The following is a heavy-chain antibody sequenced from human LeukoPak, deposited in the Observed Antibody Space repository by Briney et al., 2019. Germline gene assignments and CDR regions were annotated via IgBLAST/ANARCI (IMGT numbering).Heavy chain of an antibody. V-gene: IGHV3-7*01. CDR3: AKGLPYESRAYYDRLFDE. D-gene: IGHD3-22*01. J-gene: IGHJ4*02. Sequence: GGSLRLSCGASGFTFRTSWMNWVRQAPGKGLEWVASINPDGSEKYSVDSVKGRFTISRDNAKNSLYLQMNSLRAEDTAVYYCAKGLPYESRAYYDRLFDEWGQGTLVTVSS. CDR2: INPDGSEK. CDR1: GFTFRTSW.